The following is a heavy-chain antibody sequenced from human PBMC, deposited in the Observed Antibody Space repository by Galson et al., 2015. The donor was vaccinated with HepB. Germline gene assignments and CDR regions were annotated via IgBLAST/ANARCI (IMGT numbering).Heavy chain of an antibody. V-gene: IGHV6-1*01. CDR1: GDSVSGNSAA. D-gene: IGHD3-22*01. CDR2: TYYRSKWYN. Sequence: CAISGDSVSGNSAAWNWIRQSPSRGLEWLGRTYYRSKWYNDYAVSVKSRIRVNSDTSKNQFSLHLNSVTPDDTAIYYCARQDYCYDSNCQGGGFDYWGQGTLVTVSS. J-gene: IGHJ4*02. CDR3: ARQDYCYDSNCQGGGFDY.